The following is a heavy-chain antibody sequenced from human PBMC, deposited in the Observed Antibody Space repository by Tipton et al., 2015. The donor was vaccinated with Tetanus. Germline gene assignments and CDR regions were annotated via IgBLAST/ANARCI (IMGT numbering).Heavy chain of an antibody. CDR3: ARGEGGYSYGYQKRYFDY. D-gene: IGHD5-18*01. V-gene: IGHV4-34*01. J-gene: IGHJ4*02. CDR1: GGSFSGYY. CDR2: INHSGST. Sequence: LRLSCAVYGGSFSGYYWSWIRQPPGKGLEWIGEINHSGSTNYNPSLKSRVTISVDTSKNQFSLKLSSVTAADTAVYYCARGEGGYSYGYQKRYFDYWGQGTLVTVSS.